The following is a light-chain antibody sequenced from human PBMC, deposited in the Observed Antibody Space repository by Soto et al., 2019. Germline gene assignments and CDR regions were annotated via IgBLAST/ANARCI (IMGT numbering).Light chain of an antibody. J-gene: IGLJ2*01. CDR2: EVS. CDR1: SSDVGGYNY. Sequence: QSALTQPASVSRSPGQSITISCTGTSSDVGGYNYVSWYQQHPGKAPKLMIYEVSNRPSGVSNRFSGSKSGNTASLTISGLQAEDEADYYCSSYTSSSTPYVVFGGGTKLTVL. V-gene: IGLV2-14*01. CDR3: SSYTSSSTPYVV.